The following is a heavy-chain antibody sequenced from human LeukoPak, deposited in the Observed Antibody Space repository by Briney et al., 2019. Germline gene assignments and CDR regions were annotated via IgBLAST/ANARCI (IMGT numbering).Heavy chain of an antibody. Sequence: EASVKVSCKASGYTFTNYGINWVRQAPGQGLEWMGWISAYNGNTNYAQTLQGRVTMTTDTSTSTAYMELRSLRADDTAVYYCVRDPLFDYWGQGTLVTVSS. CDR3: VRDPLFDY. CDR1: GYTFTNYG. V-gene: IGHV1-18*01. J-gene: IGHJ4*02. CDR2: ISAYNGNT.